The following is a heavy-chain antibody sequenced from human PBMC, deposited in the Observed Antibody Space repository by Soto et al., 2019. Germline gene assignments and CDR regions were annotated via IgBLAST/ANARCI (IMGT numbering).Heavy chain of an antibody. CDR3: ATGYYYDSSGYYLGYEYFQH. Sequence: VKVTCKASGYTFTGYYMHWVRQANGKGLEWMGWINPNSGGTNYAQKFQGWVTMTRDTSISTAYMELSRLRSDDTAVYYCATGYYYDSSGYYLGYEYFQHWGQGTLVTVSS. CDR1: GYTFTGYY. J-gene: IGHJ1*01. D-gene: IGHD3-22*01. V-gene: IGHV1-2*04. CDR2: INPNSGGT.